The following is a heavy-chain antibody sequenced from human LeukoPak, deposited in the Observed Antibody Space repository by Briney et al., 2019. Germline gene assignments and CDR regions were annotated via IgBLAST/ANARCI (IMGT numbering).Heavy chain of an antibody. Sequence: PSETLSLTCTVSRGSINSPHWWTWVRQSPGKGLEWVGEISHTGNTYYNPSLMSRLAMSVDKSRNQFSLRLSSVTAADTAVYYCARLGGKNYDFWSGRPGGWGQGTLVTVSS. CDR1: RGSINSPHW. V-gene: IGHV4-4*02. J-gene: IGHJ4*02. D-gene: IGHD3-3*01. CDR2: ISHTGNT. CDR3: ARLGGKNYDFWSGRPGG.